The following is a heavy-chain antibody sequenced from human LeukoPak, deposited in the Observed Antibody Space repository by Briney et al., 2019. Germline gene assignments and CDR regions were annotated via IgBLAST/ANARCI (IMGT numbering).Heavy chain of an antibody. CDR2: ISSSSSYI. CDR1: GFTFSSYS. Sequence: PGGSLRLSCAASGFTFSSYSMNWVRQAPGKGLEWVSSISSSSSYIYYADSVKGRFTISRDNAKNSLYLQMNSLRAEDTAVYYCARDSRWFGEEWHCADAFDIWGQGTMVTVSS. D-gene: IGHD3-10*01. CDR3: ARDSRWFGEEWHCADAFDI. V-gene: IGHV3-21*01. J-gene: IGHJ3*02.